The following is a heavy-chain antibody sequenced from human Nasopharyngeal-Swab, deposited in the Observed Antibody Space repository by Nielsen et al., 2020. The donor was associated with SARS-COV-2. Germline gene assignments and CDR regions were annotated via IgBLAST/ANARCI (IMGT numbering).Heavy chain of an antibody. D-gene: IGHD3-3*01. J-gene: IGHJ4*02. V-gene: IGHV4-4*02. Sequence: SETLSLTCAVSGGSISSSNWWSWVRQPPGKGLEWIGEIYHSGSTNYNPSLKSRVTISVDKSKNQFSLKLSSVTAADTAVYYCARATAIQDFWSGYYSPRNFDYWGQGTLVTVSS. CDR2: IYHSGST. CDR3: ARATAIQDFWSGYYSPRNFDY. CDR1: GGSISSSNW.